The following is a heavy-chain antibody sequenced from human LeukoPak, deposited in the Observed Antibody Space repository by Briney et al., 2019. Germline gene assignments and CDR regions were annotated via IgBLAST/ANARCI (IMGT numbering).Heavy chain of an antibody. CDR2: IYYSGST. CDR3: ARPKVWAGEDYYMDV. Sequence: SETLSLTCTVSGGSISSYYWSWIRQPPGKGLEWIGSIYYSGSTYYNPSLKSRVTISVDTSKNQFSLKLSSVTAADTAVYYCARPKVWAGEDYYMDVWGKGTTVTVSS. J-gene: IGHJ6*03. D-gene: IGHD3/OR15-3a*01. CDR1: GGSISSYY. V-gene: IGHV4-39*07.